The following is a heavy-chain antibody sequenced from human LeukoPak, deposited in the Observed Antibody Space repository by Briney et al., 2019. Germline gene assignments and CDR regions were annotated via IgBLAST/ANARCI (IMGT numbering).Heavy chain of an antibody. CDR1: GGSINSGNYY. CDR3: ARHGWYYDSNHYYYYGMDV. V-gene: IGHV4-30-4*01. Sequence: PSQTLSLTCTVSGGSINSGNYYWTWIRQPPGKGLEWIGYVYNTGSTYYNPSLKSRVTISINTSKNQFSLKLSSVTAADTAVYYCARHGWYYDSNHYYYYGMDVWGQGTTVTVSS. CDR2: VYNTGST. J-gene: IGHJ6*02. D-gene: IGHD3-22*01.